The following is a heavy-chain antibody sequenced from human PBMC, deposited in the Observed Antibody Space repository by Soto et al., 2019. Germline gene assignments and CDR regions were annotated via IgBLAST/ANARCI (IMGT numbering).Heavy chain of an antibody. D-gene: IGHD3-10*01. CDR1: GGSISSGGYY. CDR2: IYYSGST. J-gene: IGHJ6*02. Sequence: QVQLQESGPGLVKPSQTLSLTCTVSGGSISSGGYYWSWIRQHPGKGLEWIGYIYYSGSTYYNPSLKSRVTISVDTSKNQFSLKLSSVTAADTAVYYCARDSPSGYYYGSGTLRTNYYYGMDVWGQGTTVTVSS. CDR3: ARDSPSGYYYGSGTLRTNYYYGMDV. V-gene: IGHV4-31*03.